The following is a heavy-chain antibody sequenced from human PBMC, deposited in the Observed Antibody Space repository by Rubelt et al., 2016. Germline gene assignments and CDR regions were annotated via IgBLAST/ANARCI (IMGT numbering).Heavy chain of an antibody. CDR3: VSSSLDY. Sequence: VKGRFTISRDNSKNTLYLQMNSLRAEDTAVYYCVSSSLDYWGQGTLVTVSS. D-gene: IGHD6-13*01. V-gene: IGHV3-30*07. J-gene: IGHJ4*02.